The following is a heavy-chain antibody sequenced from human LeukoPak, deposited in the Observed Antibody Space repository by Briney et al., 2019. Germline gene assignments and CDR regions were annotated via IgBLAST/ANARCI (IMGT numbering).Heavy chain of an antibody. J-gene: IGHJ3*02. CDR1: GFTFSNAW. CDR2: ISNSGSTT. Sequence: PGGSLRLSCAASGFTFSNAWMSWVRQAPGKGLEWVSYISNSGSTTYYADSVKGRFTISRDNAKNSLYLQMNSLRVEDTAVYYCARDRGSIVARPDAFDIWGQGTMVTVSS. D-gene: IGHD6-6*01. CDR3: ARDRGSIVARPDAFDI. V-gene: IGHV3-48*01.